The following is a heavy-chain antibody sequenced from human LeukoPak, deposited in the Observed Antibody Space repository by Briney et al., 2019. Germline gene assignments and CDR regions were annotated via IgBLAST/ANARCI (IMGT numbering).Heavy chain of an antibody. J-gene: IGHJ4*02. V-gene: IGHV3-30*02. CDR2: IRYDGINK. CDR1: GFTFSSYG. Sequence: GGSLRLSCAASGFTFSSYGTHWVRQAPGKGLEWVAFIRYDGINKYYADSVKGRFTISRDNSKNTVYLQMNSLRAEDTAVYYCAKDRPLNPDDYWGQGTLVTVSS. CDR3: AKDRPLNPDDY.